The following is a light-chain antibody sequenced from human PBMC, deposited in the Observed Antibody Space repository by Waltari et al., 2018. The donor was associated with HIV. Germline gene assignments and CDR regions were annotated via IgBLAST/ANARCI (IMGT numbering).Light chain of an antibody. J-gene: IGLJ3*02. V-gene: IGLV7-43*01. CDR2: STN. Sequence: QTVVTQEPSLTVSPGGTVTLTCASSTGAVTSGFFPNWFQQKPGQAPRALIYSTNSKHFCTPARFSGSLLGGKAALTLSGVQPEDEAEYYCLLYYGGAQNWVFGGGTKLTVL. CDR3: LLYYGGAQNWV. CDR1: TGAVTSGFF.